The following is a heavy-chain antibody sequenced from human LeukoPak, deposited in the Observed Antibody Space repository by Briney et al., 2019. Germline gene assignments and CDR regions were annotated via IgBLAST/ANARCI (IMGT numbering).Heavy chain of an antibody. Sequence: GGSLRLSCAASGFTFSSYSMNWVRQAPGKGLEWVSYISSSSTTIYYADSVKGRFTISRDNAKNSLYLQMNSLRAEDTAVYYCARGGTRFPNDYWGQGTLVTVSS. J-gene: IGHJ4*02. V-gene: IGHV3-48*04. D-gene: IGHD3-16*01. CDR1: GFTFSSYS. CDR2: ISSSSTTI. CDR3: ARGGTRFPNDY.